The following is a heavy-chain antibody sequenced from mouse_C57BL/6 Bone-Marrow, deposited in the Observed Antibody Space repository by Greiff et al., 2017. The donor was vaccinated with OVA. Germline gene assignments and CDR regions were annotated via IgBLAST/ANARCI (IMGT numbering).Heavy chain of an antibody. Sequence: VQLQQSGAELVKPGASVKISCKASGYAFSSYWMNWVKQRPGKGLEWIGQIYPGDGDTNSNGKFKGKAPLTADKSSSTADMQLSSLTSEDSAVYVCANEYDVGTRTLFDVWGTGTTVTVSS. D-gene: IGHD2-4*01. J-gene: IGHJ1*03. CDR2: IYPGDGDT. V-gene: IGHV1-80*01. CDR1: GYAFSSYW. CDR3: ANEYDVGTRTLFDV.